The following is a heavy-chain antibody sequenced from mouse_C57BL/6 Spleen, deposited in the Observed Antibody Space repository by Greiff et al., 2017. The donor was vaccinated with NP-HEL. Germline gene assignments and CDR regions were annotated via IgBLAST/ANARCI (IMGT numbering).Heavy chain of an antibody. CDR3: ATGAREEAYFDD. D-gene: IGHD3-3*01. V-gene: IGHV1-9*01. CDR1: GYTFTGYW. J-gene: IGHJ2*01. Sequence: QVQLQQSGAELMKPGASVKLSCKATGYTFTGYWIEWVKQRPGHGLEWIGKILPGSGSTNYNEKFKGKATLTVDPSSNTASIQLSRMTNENSANYCAATGAREEAYFDDWGKGTTLTVSS. CDR2: ILPGSGST.